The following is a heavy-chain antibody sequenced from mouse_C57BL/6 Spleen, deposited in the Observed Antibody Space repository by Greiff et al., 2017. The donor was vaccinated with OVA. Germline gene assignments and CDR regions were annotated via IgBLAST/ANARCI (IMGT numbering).Heavy chain of an antibody. D-gene: IGHD4-1*01. CDR1: GFTFSDYG. V-gene: IGHV5-17*01. CDR3: ARTGTGFDY. Sequence: EVKLMESGGGLVKPGGSLKLSCAASGFTFSDYGMHWVRQAPEKGLEWVAYISSGSSTIYYADKVKGRFTISRDNAKNTLFLQMTSLRSEDTAMYYCARTGTGFDYWGQGTTLTVSS. J-gene: IGHJ2*01. CDR2: ISSGSSTI.